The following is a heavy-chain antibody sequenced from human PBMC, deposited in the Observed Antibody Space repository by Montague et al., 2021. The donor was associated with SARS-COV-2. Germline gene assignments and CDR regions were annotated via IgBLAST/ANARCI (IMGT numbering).Heavy chain of an antibody. CDR3: ARVLVLLWFGERGYCFDP. V-gene: IGHV4-39*07. Sequence: SETLPLTCTVSGGSISSSSYNWGWLCQPPGKGLEWIGCINYSGSNYYNPSLKSPVTISVDKSKIQFSLKLSSVTAADTYVYYWARVLVLLWFGERGYCFDPWGQGTLVTVSS. CDR2: INYSGSN. D-gene: IGHD3-10*01. J-gene: IGHJ5*02. CDR1: GGSISSSSYN.